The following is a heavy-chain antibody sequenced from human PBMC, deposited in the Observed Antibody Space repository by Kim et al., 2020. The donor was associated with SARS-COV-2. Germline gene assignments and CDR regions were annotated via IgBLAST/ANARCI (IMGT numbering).Heavy chain of an antibody. CDR1: GGSISSSSYY. Sequence: SETLSLTCTVSGGSISSSSYYWGWIRQPPGKGLEWIGSIYYSGSTYYNPSLKSRVTISVDTSKNQFSLKLSSVTAADTAVYYCARELYYYDSSGPGLDYWGQGTLVTVSS. CDR3: ARELYYYDSSGPGLDY. CDR2: IYYSGST. D-gene: IGHD3-22*01. J-gene: IGHJ4*02. V-gene: IGHV4-39*07.